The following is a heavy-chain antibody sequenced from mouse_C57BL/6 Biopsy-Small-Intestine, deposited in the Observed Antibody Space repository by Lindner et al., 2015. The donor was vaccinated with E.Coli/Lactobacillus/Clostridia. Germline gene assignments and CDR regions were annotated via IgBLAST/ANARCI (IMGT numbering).Heavy chain of an antibody. CDR1: GYAFTNYL. D-gene: IGHD4-1*01. J-gene: IGHJ1*03. CDR3: ARRWDGGYFDV. V-gene: IGHV1-54*01. CDR2: TNPGSGST. Sequence: VQLQESGAELVRPGTSVKVSCKVSGYAFTNYLIEWMNQRPGQGLEWIGVTNPGSGSTKYNEKFEGKATLTADKSSSTAYMQLSRLTSEDSAVYFCARRWDGGYFDVWGTGTTVTVSS.